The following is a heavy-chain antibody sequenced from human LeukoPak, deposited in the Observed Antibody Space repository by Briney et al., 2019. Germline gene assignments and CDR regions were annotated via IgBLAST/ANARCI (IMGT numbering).Heavy chain of an antibody. CDR2: IYYSGST. V-gene: IGHV4-61*01. J-gene: IGHJ4*02. D-gene: IGHD1-26*01. CDR3: ARRTYNPAYSGSYYYDY. CDR1: GGSISSSSYY. Sequence: PSETLSLTCTVSGGSISSSSYYWSWIRQPPGKGLEWIGYIYYSGSTNYNPSLKSRVTISVDTSKNQFSLKLSSVTAADTAVYYCARRTYNPAYSGSYYYDYWGQGTLVTVSS.